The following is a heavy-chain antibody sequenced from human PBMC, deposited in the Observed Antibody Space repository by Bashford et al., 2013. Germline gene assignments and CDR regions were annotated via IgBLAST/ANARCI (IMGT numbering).Heavy chain of an antibody. J-gene: IGHJ4*02. CDR3: ARDSNSSMDY. Sequence: VRQAPGKGLEWVAAIWFDGSNKYYADSVKGRFTISRDNSRTTLYLQMNSLRAEDTAFYYCARDSNSSMDYWGQGTLVTVSS. D-gene: IGHD2-21*01. CDR2: IWFDGSNK. V-gene: IGHV3-33*01.